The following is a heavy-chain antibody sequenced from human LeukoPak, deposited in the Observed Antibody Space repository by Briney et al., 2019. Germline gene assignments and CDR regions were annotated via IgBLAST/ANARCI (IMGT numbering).Heavy chain of an antibody. CDR2: ISGDGGST. Sequence: GGSLRLSCAASGFTFDDYVMHWVRQAPGKGLEWVSLISGDGGSTYYADSVKGRFSISRDNSKNSLYLQMNSLRAEDTAVYYCATHPGDFDYWGQGTLVTVSS. V-gene: IGHV3-43*02. J-gene: IGHJ4*02. CDR1: GFTFDDYV. D-gene: IGHD3-10*01. CDR3: ATHPGDFDY.